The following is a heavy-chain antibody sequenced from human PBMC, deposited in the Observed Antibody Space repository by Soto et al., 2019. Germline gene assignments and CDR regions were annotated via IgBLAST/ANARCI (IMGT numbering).Heavy chain of an antibody. Sequence: ASVKVSCKASGYTFTSYGISWVRQAPGQGLEWMGWIGAYNGNTNYAQKLQGRVTMTTDTSTSTAYMELRSLRSDDTAVYYCARDWFGEQQLVRGYYFDYWGQGTLVTVSS. D-gene: IGHD6-13*01. CDR3: ARDWFGEQQLVRGYYFDY. V-gene: IGHV1-18*01. J-gene: IGHJ4*02. CDR1: GYTFTSYG. CDR2: IGAYNGNT.